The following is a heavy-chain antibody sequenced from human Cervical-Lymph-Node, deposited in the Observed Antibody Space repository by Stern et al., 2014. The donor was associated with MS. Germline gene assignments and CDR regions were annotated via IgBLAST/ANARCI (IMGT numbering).Heavy chain of an antibody. CDR1: GVSISSSY. CDR2: LYHSGGT. V-gene: IGHV4-59*01. J-gene: IGHJ5*01. Sequence: LQLQESGPGLVKPSETLSLTCTVSGVSISSSYWSWIRQPPGKGLEWIGYLYHSGGTTYNPSLKSRVTMSVDTSRSQFSQKLSSVTAADTAVYYCAKDVGMDSWGQGTLVTVSS. CDR3: AKDVGMDS. D-gene: IGHD6-13*01.